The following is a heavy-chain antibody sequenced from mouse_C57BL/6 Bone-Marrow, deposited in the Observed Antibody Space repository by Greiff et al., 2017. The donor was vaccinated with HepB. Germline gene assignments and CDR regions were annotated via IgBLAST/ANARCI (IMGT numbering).Heavy chain of an antibody. V-gene: IGHV1-81*01. CDR3: ARQGYYYGSSPFAY. CDR2: IYPRSGNT. D-gene: IGHD1-1*01. J-gene: IGHJ3*01. CDR1: GYTFTSYG. Sequence: QVQLQQSGAELARPGASVKLSCKASGYTFTSYGISWVKQRTGQGLEWIGGIYPRSGNTYYNEKLKGTATLTADKSSSTAYMELRSLTSEDSAVYFCARQGYYYGSSPFAYWGQGTLVTVSA.